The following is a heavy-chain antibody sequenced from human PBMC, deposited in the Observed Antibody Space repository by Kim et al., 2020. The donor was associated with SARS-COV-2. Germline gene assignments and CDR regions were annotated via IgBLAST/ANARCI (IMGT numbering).Heavy chain of an antibody. Sequence: NYNPSLKVRITRSVDTSKNQFSLKRSSVTAADTAVYYCARGLEMGRGSDYWGQGTLVTVSS. D-gene: IGHD3-10*01. J-gene: IGHJ4*02. V-gene: IGHV4-34*01. CDR3: ARGLEMGRGSDY.